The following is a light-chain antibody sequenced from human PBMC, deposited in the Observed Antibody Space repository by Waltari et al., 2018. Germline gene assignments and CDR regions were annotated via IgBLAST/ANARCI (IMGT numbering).Light chain of an antibody. CDR1: QSVSSN. CDR3: QQYSNWPPLT. V-gene: IGKV3-15*01. J-gene: IGKJ4*01. Sequence: EIVMTQSPTTLSVSPGERATLSCRASQSVSSNLAGYQQKPGQAPRLLIYGAFIRATGISARFSGSGSGTEFTLTISSLQSEDFAVYYCQQYSNWPPLTFGGGTKVEIK. CDR2: GAF.